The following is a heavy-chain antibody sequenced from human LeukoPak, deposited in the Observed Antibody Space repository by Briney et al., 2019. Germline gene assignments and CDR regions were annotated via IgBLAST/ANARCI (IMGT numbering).Heavy chain of an antibody. CDR3: AKWGQQLEVDY. CDR1: GFTFSSYA. J-gene: IGHJ4*02. V-gene: IGHV3-23*01. Sequence: PGGSLRLSCTASGFTFSSYAMSWVRQAPGKGLEWVSAISGSGGSTHYADSVKGRFTISRDNSKNTLYLQMNSPRAEDTAVYYCAKWGQQLEVDYWGQGTLVTVSS. D-gene: IGHD6-13*01. CDR2: ISGSGGST.